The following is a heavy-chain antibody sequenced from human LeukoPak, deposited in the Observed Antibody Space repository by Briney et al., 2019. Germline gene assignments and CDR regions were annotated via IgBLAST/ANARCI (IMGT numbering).Heavy chain of an antibody. J-gene: IGHJ4*02. CDR2: IFPSGTP. D-gene: IGHD1-26*01. V-gene: IGHV4-39*07. CDR3: ASLGGYQGGNFDY. Sequence: TSQTLSLTCTVSGGSISSGSYYWSWIRQPPEKGLEWIGSIFPSGTPYYNPSLKSRVTISIDTSKNQFSLRLSSVTAADTAMYYCASLGGYQGGNFDYWGQGTLPTVSS. CDR1: GGSISSGSYY.